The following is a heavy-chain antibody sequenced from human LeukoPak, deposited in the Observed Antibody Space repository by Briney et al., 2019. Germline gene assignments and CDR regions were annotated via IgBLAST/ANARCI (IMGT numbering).Heavy chain of an antibody. D-gene: IGHD2-2*01. J-gene: IGHJ6*03. V-gene: IGHV1-69*13. CDR2: IIPIFGTA. CDR1: GGTFSSYA. Sequence: SVKVSCKASGGTFSSYAISWVRQAPGQGLEWMGGIIPIFGTANYAQKFQGRVTITADESTSTAYMELSSLRSEDTAVYYRARGPTPRIVVVPAALNYYYYMDVWGKGTTVTVSS. CDR3: ARGPTPRIVVVPAALNYYYYMDV.